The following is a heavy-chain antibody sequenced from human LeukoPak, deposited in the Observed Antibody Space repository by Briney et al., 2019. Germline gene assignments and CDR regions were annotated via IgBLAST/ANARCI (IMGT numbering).Heavy chain of an antibody. CDR2: ISAYNGNT. J-gene: IGHJ6*03. Sequence: GASVEVSCKASGYTFTSYGISWVRQAPGQGLEWMGWISAYNGNTNYAQKLQGRVTMTTDTSTSTAYMELRSLRSGDTAVYYCARSSTYYDFWSGPLAAYYYYMDVWGKGTTVTVSS. V-gene: IGHV1-18*01. D-gene: IGHD3-3*01. CDR3: ARSSTYYDFWSGPLAAYYYYMDV. CDR1: GYTFTSYG.